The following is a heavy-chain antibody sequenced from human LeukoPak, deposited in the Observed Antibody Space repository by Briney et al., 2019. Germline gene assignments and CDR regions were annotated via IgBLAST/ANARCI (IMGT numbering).Heavy chain of an antibody. D-gene: IGHD5-24*01. CDR3: ARGFFGDAYIPSFDY. V-gene: IGHV4-30-2*01. CDR2: IYHTGTT. CDR1: GYSISSGGYA. Sequence: SQTLSLTCAVSGYSISSGGYAWSWIRQPPGKGLEWIGWIYHTGTTNYKSSLKSRLTLSLDVSRDHFSLKLSSVTAADTAVYYCARGFFGDAYIPSFDYWGQGLLVTVSS. J-gene: IGHJ4*02.